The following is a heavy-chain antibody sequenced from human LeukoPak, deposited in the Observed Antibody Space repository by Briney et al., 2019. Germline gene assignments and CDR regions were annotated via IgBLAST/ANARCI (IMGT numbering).Heavy chain of an antibody. D-gene: IGHD3-3*01. V-gene: IGHV4-30-2*01. CDR2: IYHRGST. CDR1: GGSISSANYY. CDR3: ASSLVSSFGVAD. Sequence: SQTLSLTCTVSGGSISSANYYWTWIRQPPGKGLEWIGYIYHRGSTYYNSSLKSRVTISVDRSKNQFSLKLSSVTAADTAVYYCASSLVSSFGVADWGQGTLVTVSS. J-gene: IGHJ4*02.